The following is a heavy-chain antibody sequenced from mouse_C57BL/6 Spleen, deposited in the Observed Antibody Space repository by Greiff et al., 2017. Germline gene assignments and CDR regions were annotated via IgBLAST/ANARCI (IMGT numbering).Heavy chain of an antibody. J-gene: IGHJ3*01. CDR3: TRSDYGSSYGFAY. V-gene: IGHV1-5*01. Sequence: EVKVVESGTVLARPGASVKMSCKTSGYTFTSYWMHWVKQRPGQGLEWIGAIYPGNSDTSYNQKFKGKAKLTAVTSASTAYMELSSLTNEDSAVYYCTRSDYGSSYGFAYWGQGTLVTVSA. D-gene: IGHD1-1*01. CDR1: GYTFTSYW. CDR2: IYPGNSDT.